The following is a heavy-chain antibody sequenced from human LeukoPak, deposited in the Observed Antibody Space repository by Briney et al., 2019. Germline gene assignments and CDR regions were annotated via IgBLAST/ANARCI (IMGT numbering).Heavy chain of an antibody. J-gene: IGHJ4*02. D-gene: IGHD2-2*01. CDR3: ARLGIVVVPAAVDY. Sequence: ASVKVSCKASGYTFTGYYMHWVRQAPGQGLEWMGWINPNSGGTNYAQKFQGRVTMTRDTSISTAYMELSRLRSDDTAVYYCARLGIVVVPAAVDYWGQGTLVTVSS. CDR1: GYTFTGYY. CDR2: INPNSGGT. V-gene: IGHV1-2*02.